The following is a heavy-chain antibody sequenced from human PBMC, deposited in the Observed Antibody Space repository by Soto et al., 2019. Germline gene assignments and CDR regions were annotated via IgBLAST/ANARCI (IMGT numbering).Heavy chain of an antibody. Sequence: QVQLVQSGAEVKKPGSSVKVSCKASGGTFSSYAISWVRQAPGQGLEWMGGIIPIFGTANYAQKFQGRVTITADESPRTAYMELSSLRSEDTAVYYCARSPDYGDYGSDAFDIWGQGTMVTVSS. CDR2: IIPIFGTA. J-gene: IGHJ3*02. D-gene: IGHD4-17*01. CDR3: ARSPDYGDYGSDAFDI. V-gene: IGHV1-69*01. CDR1: GGTFSSYA.